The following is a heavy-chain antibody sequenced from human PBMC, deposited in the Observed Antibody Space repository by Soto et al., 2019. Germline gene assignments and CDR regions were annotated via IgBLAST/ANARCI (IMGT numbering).Heavy chain of an antibody. CDR1: GSTFSSYG. Sequence: GGSLKLSCAASGSTFSSYGMHWVRQAPGKGLEWVAVISYDGSNKYYADSVKGRFTISRDNSKNTLYLQMNSLRAEDTAVYYCAKDHSRAAAGRLPVFPFDYWGQGTLVTVSS. D-gene: IGHD6-13*01. J-gene: IGHJ4*02. V-gene: IGHV3-30*18. CDR2: ISYDGSNK. CDR3: AKDHSRAAAGRLPVFPFDY.